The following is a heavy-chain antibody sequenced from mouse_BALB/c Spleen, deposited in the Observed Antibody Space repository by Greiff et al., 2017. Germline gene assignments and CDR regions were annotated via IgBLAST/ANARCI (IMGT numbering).Heavy chain of an antibody. CDR3: ARHKAYSSAMDY. CDR2: IWSDGST. J-gene: IGHJ4*01. D-gene: IGHD2-10*01. CDR1: GFSLTSYG. V-gene: IGHV2-6-2*01. Sequence: VKLVESGPDLVAPSQSLSITCTVSGFSLTSYGVHWVRQPPGKGLEWLVVIWSDGSTTYNSALKSRLSFSKDNSKSQVFLKMNSLQTDDTAMYYCARHKAYSSAMDYWGQGTSVTVSS.